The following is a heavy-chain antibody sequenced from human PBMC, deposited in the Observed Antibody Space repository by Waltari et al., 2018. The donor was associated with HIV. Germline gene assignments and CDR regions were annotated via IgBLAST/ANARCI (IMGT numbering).Heavy chain of an antibody. J-gene: IGHJ6*02. CDR1: GFTFSDYG. CDR2: IWHDGSIQ. D-gene: IGHD2-2*01. Sequence: QLQLVESGGGVVQPGRALRLSCAASGFTFSDYGMNWVRQAPGKGLEWVAVIWHDGSIQDYADSVKGRFTISRDNSMNTLHLQMNSLGGDDAAVYYCVKGRGSRGSYGLDVWGQGTTVTVSS. CDR3: VKGRGSRGSYGLDV. V-gene: IGHV3-33*03.